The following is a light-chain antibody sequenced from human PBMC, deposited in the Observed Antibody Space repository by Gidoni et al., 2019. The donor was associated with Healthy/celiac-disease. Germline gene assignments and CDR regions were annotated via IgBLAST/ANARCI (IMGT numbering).Light chain of an antibody. CDR2: AAS. J-gene: IGKJ4*02. V-gene: IGKV1-39*01. CDR3: QQSYSTPERT. Sequence: DILMIQPPSSLSASVGDRVTITCRASQSIGSYLNWCQQKPGKAPKLLIYAASSLKSGVTSGFSGSGSGTDFTLTISSRQPEDFATYYCQQSYSTPERTFGGGTKVEIK. CDR1: QSIGSY.